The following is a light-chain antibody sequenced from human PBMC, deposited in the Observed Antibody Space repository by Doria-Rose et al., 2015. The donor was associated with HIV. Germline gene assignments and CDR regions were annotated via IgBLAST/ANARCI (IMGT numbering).Light chain of an antibody. CDR3: QQYGTSRGA. J-gene: IGKJ5*01. Sequence: TQSPGTLSLSPGERATLSCRASQRVKSSYLAWYQQKPGQAPRLLIYDASTRATGIPDRFSGSGSGTGFTLTISGLEPEDAAVYYCQQYGTSRGAFGQGTRLEIK. CDR1: QRVKSSY. CDR2: DAS. V-gene: IGKV3-20*01.